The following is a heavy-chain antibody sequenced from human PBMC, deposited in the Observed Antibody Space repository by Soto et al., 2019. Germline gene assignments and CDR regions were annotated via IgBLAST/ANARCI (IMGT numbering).Heavy chain of an antibody. D-gene: IGHD3-3*01. Sequence: GPLRLSCAASGFTFTKAWMSWVRQAPGKGLEWVGRIRSEADGGTADYAAPLKGRFTISRDDSKDTLYLQLNSLKSEDTAVYYCTTGSTFGVTTHGEDFWGQGTLVTVSS. CDR1: GFTFTKAW. CDR3: TTGSTFGVTTHGEDF. V-gene: IGHV3-15*01. J-gene: IGHJ4*02. CDR2: IRSEADGGTA.